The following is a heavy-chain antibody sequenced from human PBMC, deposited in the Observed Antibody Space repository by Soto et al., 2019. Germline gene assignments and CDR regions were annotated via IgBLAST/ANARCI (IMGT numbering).Heavy chain of an antibody. CDR3: ARRYSSGWYVDY. D-gene: IGHD6-19*01. CDR2: ISAYNGNT. CDR1: GYTFTSYY. Sequence: ASVKVSCKASGYTFTSYYMHWVRQAPGQGLEWMGWISAYNGNTNYAQKLQGRVTMTTDTSTSTAYMELRSLRSDDTAVYYCARRYSSGWYVDYWGQGTLVTVSS. J-gene: IGHJ4*02. V-gene: IGHV1-18*04.